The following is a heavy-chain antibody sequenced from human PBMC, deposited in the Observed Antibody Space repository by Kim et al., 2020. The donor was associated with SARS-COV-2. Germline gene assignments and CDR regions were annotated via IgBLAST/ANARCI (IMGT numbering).Heavy chain of an antibody. Sequence: ADSVKGRFTIPRESAKNTLDLQMNSLRAEDTAVYYCARGHLGELSSNDYWGQGTLVTVSS. J-gene: IGHJ4*02. D-gene: IGHD3-16*02. V-gene: IGHV3-74*01. CDR3: ARGHLGELSSNDY.